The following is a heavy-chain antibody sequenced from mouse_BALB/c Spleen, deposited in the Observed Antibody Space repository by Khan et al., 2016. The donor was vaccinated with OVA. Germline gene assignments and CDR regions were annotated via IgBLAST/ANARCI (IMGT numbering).Heavy chain of an antibody. V-gene: IGHV1S41*01. Sequence: DLVMPGDAVKLSCKASGYTFTSYWIHWIKQTPGQGLEWIGRIARGSGSFSYNDIFKGKQTVALDESSTTAYIQLSSLSSEDSAAYFCARSNYYGGRLYAIDYWGQGTSVTVSS. J-gene: IGHJ4*01. CDR3: ARSNYYGGRLYAIDY. CDR1: GYTFTSYW. CDR2: IARGSGSF. D-gene: IGHD1-1*02.